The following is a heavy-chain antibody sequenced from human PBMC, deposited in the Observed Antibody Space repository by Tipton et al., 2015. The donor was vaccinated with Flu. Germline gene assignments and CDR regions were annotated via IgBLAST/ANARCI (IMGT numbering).Heavy chain of an antibody. CDR3: ASGWAPDYGGNSLPHAEYFQH. CDR1: GGSFSGYY. CDR2: INHSGST. J-gene: IGHJ1*01. V-gene: IGHV4-34*01. D-gene: IGHD4-23*01. Sequence: TLSLTCAVYGGSFSGYYWSWIRQPPGKGLEWIGEINHSGSTNYNPSLKSRATISVDTSKNQFSLKLSSVTAADTAVYYCASGWAPDYGGNSLPHAEYFQHWGQGTLVTVSS.